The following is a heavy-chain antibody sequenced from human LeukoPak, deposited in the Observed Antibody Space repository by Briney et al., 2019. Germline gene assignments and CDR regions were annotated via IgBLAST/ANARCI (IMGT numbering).Heavy chain of an antibody. CDR3: VRDQGYSSGWPFNWFDP. J-gene: IGHJ5*02. V-gene: IGHV3-7*01. CDR1: GFTFNNYW. D-gene: IGHD6-19*01. CDR2: IKQDGSEK. Sequence: GGSLRLSCAASGFTFNNYWMSWVRQAPGKGLEWVANIKQDGSEKYYVDSVKGRFTISRDNAKKSLYLQMNSLRAEDTAVYYCVRDQGYSSGWPFNWFDPWGQGTLVTVSS.